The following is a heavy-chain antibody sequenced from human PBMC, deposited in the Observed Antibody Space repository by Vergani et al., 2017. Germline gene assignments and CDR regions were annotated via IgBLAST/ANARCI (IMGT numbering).Heavy chain of an antibody. D-gene: IGHD3-22*01. CDR2: IKHDGSEM. V-gene: IGHV3-7*01. CDR3: AGEPQFYYDSRGDYYTRGY. Sequence: EVQLVESGGGLVQPGGSLRLSCAASGFTFSSFWMTWVRQAPGKGLEWVANIKHDGSEMNYVDSVKGRFTIARDNAKSSLYLQMNSLRVEDTAVYYCAGEPQFYYDSRGDYYTRGYWGQGTLVVVSS. J-gene: IGHJ1*01. CDR1: GFTFSSFW.